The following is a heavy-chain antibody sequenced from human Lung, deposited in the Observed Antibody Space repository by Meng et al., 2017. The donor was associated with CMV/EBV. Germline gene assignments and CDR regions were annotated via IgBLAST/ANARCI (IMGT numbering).Heavy chain of an antibody. V-gene: IGHV1-2*02. Sequence: KAVEYTFTGYYMWTMRRAPGQGLEWMGWINPNSGGTNYTQKFQGRVTMPRDTSISTAYMELSRLRSEDTAVYYCARVVVVPAAKKFDPWGQGTLVTVSS. CDR2: INPNSGGT. CDR3: ARVVVVPAAKKFDP. D-gene: IGHD2-2*01. CDR1: EYTFTGYY. J-gene: IGHJ5*02.